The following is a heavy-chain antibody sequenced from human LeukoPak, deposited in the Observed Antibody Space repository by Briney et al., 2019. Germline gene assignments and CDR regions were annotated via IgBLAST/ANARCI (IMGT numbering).Heavy chain of an antibody. V-gene: IGHV5-51*01. CDR2: IYPGDSDT. D-gene: IGHD4-17*01. CDR1: GYSFTSYW. Sequence: GESLKISCKGSGYSFTSYWIGWVRQMPGKGLEWMGIIYPGDSDTRYSPSFQGQFTISADKSISTAYLQWSSLKASDTAMYYCARVVRTGRRVTTFSFDYWGQGTLVTVSS. J-gene: IGHJ4*02. CDR3: ARVVRTGRRVTTFSFDY.